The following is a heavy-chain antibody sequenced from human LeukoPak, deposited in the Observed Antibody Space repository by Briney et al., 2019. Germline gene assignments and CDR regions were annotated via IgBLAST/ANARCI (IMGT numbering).Heavy chain of an antibody. V-gene: IGHV1-2*02. CDR3: ARKLENLVCFDL. D-gene: IGHD1-1*01. Sequence: ASVKVSSKASGYSFTGYYMHWVRQAPGQGLERMGWINPNSGGTDYVQKFKGRVTLTRDTAISTAYMELRRLRSDDTAVYYCARKLENLVCFDLWGRGTQVTVSS. CDR1: GYSFTGYY. J-gene: IGHJ2*01. CDR2: INPNSGGT.